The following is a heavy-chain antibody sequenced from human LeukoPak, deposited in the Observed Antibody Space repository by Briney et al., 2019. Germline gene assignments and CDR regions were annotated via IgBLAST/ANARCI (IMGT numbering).Heavy chain of an antibody. CDR3: VRAGYRGITMGP. J-gene: IGHJ4*02. CDR2: IRYDGSNK. V-gene: IGHV3-30*02. D-gene: IGHD3-10*01. Sequence: GGSLRLSCAASGFTFSSYDMHWVRQAPGKGLEWVAFIRYDGSNKYYADSVKGRFTISRDNSKNTLYLQMNSLRPDDTAVYYCVRAGYRGITMGPGGQGTLVTVSS. CDR1: GFTFSSYD.